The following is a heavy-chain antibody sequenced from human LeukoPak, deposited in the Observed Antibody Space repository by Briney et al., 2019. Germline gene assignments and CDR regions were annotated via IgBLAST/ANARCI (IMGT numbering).Heavy chain of an antibody. CDR2: INPNSGGT. Sequence: ASVKVSCKASGYTFTGYYMHWVRQAPGQGLEWMGWINPNSGGTNYAQKFQGRVTMTRDTSISTAYMELSRLRSDDTAVYYCARDRSENWNDAFDIWGQGTMVTVSS. V-gene: IGHV1-2*02. D-gene: IGHD1-1*01. CDR3: ARDRSENWNDAFDI. J-gene: IGHJ3*02. CDR1: GYTFTGYY.